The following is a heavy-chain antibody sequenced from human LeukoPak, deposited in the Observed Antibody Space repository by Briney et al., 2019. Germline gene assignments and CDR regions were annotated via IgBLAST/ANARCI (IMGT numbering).Heavy chain of an antibody. V-gene: IGHV3-15*01. CDR1: GFPFTNAW. Sequence: GGSLRLSCAGSGFPFTNAWMNWVRQAPGKGLEWVGRIKSEDDGGTIDYAASVQGRFTISRDDSNSIQYLQMDSLKTEDTAVYFCATGTPLDYWGQGTLVTVSS. CDR3: ATGTPLDY. J-gene: IGHJ4*02. D-gene: IGHD2-15*01. CDR2: IKSEDDGGTI.